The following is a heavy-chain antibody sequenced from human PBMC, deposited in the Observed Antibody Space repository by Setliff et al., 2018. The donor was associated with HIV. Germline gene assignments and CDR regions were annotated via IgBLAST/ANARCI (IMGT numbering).Heavy chain of an antibody. D-gene: IGHD5-12*01. V-gene: IGHV4-31*03. CDR3: VREYSGVYPDFSFYIDV. CDR1: GGSISSGGYY. Sequence: TSETLSLTCTVSGGSISSGGYYWSWIRQHPGKGLEWIGYIYYSGSTYYNPSLKSRVTMSVDMSKNQVSLKLRSVTAADMAIYYCVREYSGVYPDFSFYIDVWGKGTTVTVSS. CDR2: IYYSGST. J-gene: IGHJ6*03.